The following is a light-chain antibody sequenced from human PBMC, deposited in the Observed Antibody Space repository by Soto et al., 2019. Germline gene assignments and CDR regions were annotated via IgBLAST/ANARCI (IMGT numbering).Light chain of an antibody. CDR1: QSISNNY. Sequence: IVLTQSPGTLSLSPGERATLSCMASQSISNNYLAWYQQTPGQAPRLLIYGASSRATGIPDRFSGSGSATDFTLTISRLEPEDFAVDYCQQYAASPRTFGQGTKVDIK. J-gene: IGKJ1*01. CDR2: GAS. V-gene: IGKV3-20*01. CDR3: QQYAASPRT.